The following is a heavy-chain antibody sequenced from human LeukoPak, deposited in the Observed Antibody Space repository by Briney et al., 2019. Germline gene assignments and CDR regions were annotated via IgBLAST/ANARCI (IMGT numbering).Heavy chain of an antibody. Sequence: PSETLSLTYAVYGGSFSGYYWSWIRQPPGKGLEWIGEINHSGSTNYNPSLKSRVTISVDTSKNQFSLKLSSVTAADTAVYYCARPIAARPRAFDIWGQGTMVTVSS. J-gene: IGHJ3*02. CDR2: INHSGST. CDR3: ARPIAARPRAFDI. V-gene: IGHV4-34*01. D-gene: IGHD6-6*01. CDR1: GGSFSGYY.